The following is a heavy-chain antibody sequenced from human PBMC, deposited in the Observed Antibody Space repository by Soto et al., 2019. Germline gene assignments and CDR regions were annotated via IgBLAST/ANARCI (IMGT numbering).Heavy chain of an antibody. CDR2: ILPIFTTT. D-gene: IGHD6-13*01. J-gene: IGHJ3*02. V-gene: IGHV1-69*12. CDR1: GGTFSNHA. CDR3: ARVVAPDGTFRDDVFAI. Sequence: QVHLVQSGAEVKKPGSSVKVSCKASGGTFSNHAINWVRQAPGQGLEWMGRILPIFTTTNYAQKFQGRVTITADESTITAYMELSSLKHDDTAVYYCARVVAPDGTFRDDVFAIWGQGTLVTVSS.